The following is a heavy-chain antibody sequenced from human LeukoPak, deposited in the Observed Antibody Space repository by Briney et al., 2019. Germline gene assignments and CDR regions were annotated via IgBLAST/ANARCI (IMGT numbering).Heavy chain of an antibody. J-gene: IGHJ4*02. D-gene: IGHD5-24*01. CDR1: GVSFSGYY. CDR3: ARRRGVDGYNF. Sequence: SETLSLTCAVYGVSFSGYYWSWIRQPPGKGLEWIGEINHSGSTNYNPSLKSRVTISVDTSKNQFSLKLSSVTAADTAVYYCARRRGVDGYNFWGQGTLVTVSS. V-gene: IGHV4-34*01. CDR2: INHSGST.